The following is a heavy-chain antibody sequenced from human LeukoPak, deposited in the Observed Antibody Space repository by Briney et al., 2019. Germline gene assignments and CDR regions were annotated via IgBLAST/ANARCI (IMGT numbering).Heavy chain of an antibody. CDR3: ARVLGVAAASFDP. J-gene: IGHJ5*02. V-gene: IGHV1-2*02. D-gene: IGHD6-13*01. Sequence: GASVKVSCKASGYTFTGYYLHWVRQAPGQGLEWMGCVNPNSGDTNYAQKFQGSVTMTRDTSISTVYMELSRLRSDDTAVYYCARVLGVAAASFDPWGQGTLVTVSS. CDR1: GYTFTGYY. CDR2: VNPNSGDT.